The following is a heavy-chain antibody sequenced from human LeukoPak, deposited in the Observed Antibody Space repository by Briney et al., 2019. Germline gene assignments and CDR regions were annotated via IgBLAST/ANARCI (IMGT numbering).Heavy chain of an antibody. Sequence: SAKVSCKASGGTFSSYAISWVRQAPGQGLEWMGRIIPILGIANYAQKFQGRVTITADKSTSTAYMELSSLRSEDTAVYYCALSGSPVSYYGMDVWGQGTTVTVSS. CDR2: IIPILGIA. CDR1: GGTFSSYA. D-gene: IGHD3-10*01. V-gene: IGHV1-69*04. CDR3: ALSGSPVSYYGMDV. J-gene: IGHJ6*02.